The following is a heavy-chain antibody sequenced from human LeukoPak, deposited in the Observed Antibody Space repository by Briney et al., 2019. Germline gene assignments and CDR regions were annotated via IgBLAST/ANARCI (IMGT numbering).Heavy chain of an antibody. D-gene: IGHD1-26*01. Sequence: NSGGSLRLSCAASGFTFSSYSMNWVRQAPGKGLEWASSISSSSSYIYYADSVKGRFTISRDNAKNSLYLQMNSLRAEDTAVYYCARDRGSGSSSFDYWGQGTLVTVSS. V-gene: IGHV3-21*01. CDR2: ISSSSSYI. J-gene: IGHJ4*02. CDR3: ARDRGSGSSSFDY. CDR1: GFTFSSYS.